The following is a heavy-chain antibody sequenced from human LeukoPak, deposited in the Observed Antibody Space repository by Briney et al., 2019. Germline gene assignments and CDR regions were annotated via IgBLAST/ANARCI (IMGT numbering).Heavy chain of an antibody. CDR3: ARHNYRHYQFDT. CDR2: ISYSGIT. D-gene: IGHD1-1*01. CDR1: GGSIDSSSYN. J-gene: IGHJ5*02. V-gene: IGHV4-39*01. Sequence: SETLSLTCTVSGGSIDSSSYNWGWIRQLPGKGLEWIGTISYSGITYYKPSLQSRAIISVETSKNHFSLNLSSVAAADTAVYYCARHNYRHYQFDTWGQGTLVTVSS.